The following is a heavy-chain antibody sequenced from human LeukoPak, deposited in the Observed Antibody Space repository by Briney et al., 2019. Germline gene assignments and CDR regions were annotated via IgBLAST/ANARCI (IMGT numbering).Heavy chain of an antibody. CDR3: ARDKEAAPNYYGMDV. CDR2: ISAYNGNT. D-gene: IGHD2-15*01. CDR1: GYTFTNYG. V-gene: IGHV1-18*01. J-gene: IGHJ6*02. Sequence: GASVSVSFTASGYTFTNYGISWVRQAPGQGLEWMGWISAYNGNTNYAQKLQGRVTMTTDPSTTTAYMELRSLRSDDTAVYYCARDKEAAPNYYGMDVWGQGTTVTVSS.